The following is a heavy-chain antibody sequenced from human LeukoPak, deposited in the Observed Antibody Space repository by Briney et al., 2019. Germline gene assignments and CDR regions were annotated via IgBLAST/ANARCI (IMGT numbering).Heavy chain of an antibody. CDR3: ARGFTIFGVVDYYFDY. CDR2: IYTSGST. V-gene: IGHV4-4*07. CDR1: GGSISSYY. Sequence: PSETLSLTCTVSGGSISSYYWSWIRQPAGKGLEWIGRIYTSGSTNYNPSLKSRVTMSVDTSKNQFSLKLSSVTAAGTAVYYCARGFTIFGVVDYYFDYWGQGTLVTVSS. J-gene: IGHJ4*02. D-gene: IGHD3-3*01.